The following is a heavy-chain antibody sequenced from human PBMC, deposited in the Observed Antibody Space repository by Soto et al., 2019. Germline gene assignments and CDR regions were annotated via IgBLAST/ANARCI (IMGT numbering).Heavy chain of an antibody. CDR3: ARGATLYCGGDCYFDF. CDR1: GGTFNSYG. J-gene: IGHJ4*02. Sequence: ASVKVSCKASGGTFNSYGFNWVRQAPGHGLEWLGGIIPALGRPNYAQKFQGRVTITADDSTSTAYMELSSLRYDDTAIYYCARGATLYCGGDCYFDFWGQGTLVTVSS. V-gene: IGHV1-69*10. CDR2: IIPALGRP. D-gene: IGHD2-21*02.